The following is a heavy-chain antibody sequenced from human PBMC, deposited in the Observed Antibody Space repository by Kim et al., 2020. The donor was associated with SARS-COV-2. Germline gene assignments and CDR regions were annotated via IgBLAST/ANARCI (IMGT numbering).Heavy chain of an antibody. CDR3: ARAGGAYYDFWSGYYTGGYYYYYMDV. CDR2: ISSSSSYI. Sequence: GGSLRLSCAASGFTFSSYSMNWVRQAPGKGLEWVSSISSSSSYIYYADSVKGRFTISRDNAKNSLYLQMNSLRAEDTAVYYCARAGGAYYDFWSGYYTGGYYYYYMDVWGKGTTVTVSS. CDR1: GFTFSSYS. D-gene: IGHD3-3*01. V-gene: IGHV3-21*01. J-gene: IGHJ6*03.